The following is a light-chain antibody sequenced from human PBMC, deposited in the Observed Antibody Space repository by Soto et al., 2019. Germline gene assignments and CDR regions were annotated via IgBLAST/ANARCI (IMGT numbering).Light chain of an antibody. CDR3: QQYDSSPYT. CDR1: QSVSSSY. V-gene: IGKV3-20*01. J-gene: IGKJ2*01. Sequence: EIVLTQSPGTLSLSPGERATLSCRASQSVSSSYLAWYQQKPGQAPRLLIYGASSRATGIPHRFSGSGSGTDFTLTSSKQEPEDFAVYYCQQYDSSPYTFGQGTKLEIK. CDR2: GAS.